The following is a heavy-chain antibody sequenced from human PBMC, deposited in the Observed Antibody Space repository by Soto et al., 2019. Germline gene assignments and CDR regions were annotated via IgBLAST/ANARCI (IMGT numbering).Heavy chain of an antibody. D-gene: IGHD2-2*01. V-gene: IGHV4-59*08. Sequence: PSETLSLTCTVSGGSITSYSWTWIRQPPGKAMEWIGYIYDYGSTYYNPSLESRVAFSVDTSKNQFSLKVSSVTAADTAMYYCARGRTSLDLYYYYMDVWGKGTTVTVSS. CDR3: ARGRTSLDLYYYYMDV. J-gene: IGHJ6*03. CDR2: IYDYGST. CDR1: GGSITSYS.